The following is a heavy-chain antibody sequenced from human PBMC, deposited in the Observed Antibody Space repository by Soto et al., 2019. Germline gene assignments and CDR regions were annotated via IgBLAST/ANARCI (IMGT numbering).Heavy chain of an antibody. V-gene: IGHV5-51*01. Sequence: PXESLTISCKTSGYSFISYWVALVRQKPGKGLEWMGTFYPGDSTSTYSPSFQGQVTISVDKSISTAYLHLSSLKASDTAMYYCARIIGYCRNNDCSWTFDIWGQGTTVTVS. CDR3: ARIIGYCRNNDCSWTFDI. D-gene: IGHD2-2*03. CDR2: FYPGDSTS. J-gene: IGHJ3*02. CDR1: GYSFISYW.